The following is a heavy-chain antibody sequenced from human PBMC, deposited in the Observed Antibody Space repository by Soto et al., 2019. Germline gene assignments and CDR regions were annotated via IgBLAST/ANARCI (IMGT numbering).Heavy chain of an antibody. CDR2: MSPDSGNA. Sequence: QVQVVQSRTEVKKPGASVKVSCKTSGYTFTDYDINWVRQTTGQGLEWMGWMSPDSGNAGYAQQFQGRVTMTSNTARSTAYRELRSLRSEDTAMYYCEVTTGYWGQGTMVTVSS. J-gene: IGHJ4*02. D-gene: IGHD2-21*02. CDR3: EVTTGY. V-gene: IGHV1-8*01. CDR1: GYTFTDYD.